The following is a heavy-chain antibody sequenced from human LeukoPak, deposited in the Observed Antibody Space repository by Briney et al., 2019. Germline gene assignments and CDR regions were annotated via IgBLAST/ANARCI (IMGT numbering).Heavy chain of an antibody. CDR2: ISGSGGST. CDR1: GFTFSSYA. V-gene: IGHV3-23*01. D-gene: IGHD3-22*01. Sequence: GGSLRLSCAASGFTFSSYAMSWARQAPGKGLEWVSAISGSGGSTYYADSVKGRFTISRDNSKNTLYLQMNSLRAEDTAVYYCAKGAASAYYYDSSGYYWGQGTLVTVSS. J-gene: IGHJ4*02. CDR3: AKGAASAYYYDSSGYY.